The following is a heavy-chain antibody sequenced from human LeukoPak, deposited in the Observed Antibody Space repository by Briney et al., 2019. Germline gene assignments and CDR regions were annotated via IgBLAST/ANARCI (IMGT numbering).Heavy chain of an antibody. CDR2: ISSSSSYI. V-gene: IGHV3-21*06. CDR1: GFTFSSYS. D-gene: IGHD3-10*01. Sequence: GGSLRLSCAASGFTFSSYSRNWVRQAPGKGLEWVSSISSSSSYIYYADSVKGRFTISRDNSKNTLYLQMNSLRAEDTAVYYCAKDRVSMVRGVYYYYYYMDVWGKGTTVTVSS. CDR3: AKDRVSMVRGVYYYYYYMDV. J-gene: IGHJ6*03.